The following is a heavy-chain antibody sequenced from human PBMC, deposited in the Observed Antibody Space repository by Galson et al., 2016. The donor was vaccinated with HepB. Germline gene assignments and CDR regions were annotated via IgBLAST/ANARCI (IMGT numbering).Heavy chain of an antibody. CDR1: GDSISRDGYY. V-gene: IGHV4-31*03. J-gene: IGHJ3*01. Sequence: TLSLTCSVSGDSISRDGYYWSWIRQHPGKGLEWIGFVYYRGNTYPNPSLGGRVALSLDTSTNQFSLNLTSVTAADTAVYYCARLFEGAGAGYDFWGQGTMVTVSS. CDR3: ARLFEGAGAGYDF. D-gene: IGHD6-13*01. CDR2: VYYRGNT.